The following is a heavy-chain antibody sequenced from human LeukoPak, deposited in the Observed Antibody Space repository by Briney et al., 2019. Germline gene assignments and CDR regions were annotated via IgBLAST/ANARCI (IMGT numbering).Heavy chain of an antibody. D-gene: IGHD1-26*01. CDR3: ARGPYSGSYYSVNAFDI. J-gene: IGHJ3*02. CDR1: GGSISSYY. CDR2: IHTSGST. Sequence: SETLSLTCTVSGGSISSYYWSWIRQPAGKGLEWIGRIHTSGSTNYNPSLKSRVTMSVDTSKNQFSLKLSSATAADTGVYYCARGPYSGSYYSVNAFDIWGQGTMVTVSS. V-gene: IGHV4-4*07.